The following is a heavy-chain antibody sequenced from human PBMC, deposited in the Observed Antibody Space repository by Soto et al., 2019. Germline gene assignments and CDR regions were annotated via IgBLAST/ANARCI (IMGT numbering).Heavy chain of an antibody. CDR1: GGSIRSSSYY. CDR2: IYYSGST. Sequence: SETLSLTCTVSGGSIRSSSYYWGWIRQPPGKGLEWIGSIYYSGSTYYNPSLKSRVTISVDTSKNQFSLKLSYVTAADTAVYYCARTPTPAYAFWSGYYRFRGMDFWGQGTTVTVSS. CDR3: ARTPTPAYAFWSGYYRFRGMDF. J-gene: IGHJ6*02. D-gene: IGHD3-3*01. V-gene: IGHV4-39*01.